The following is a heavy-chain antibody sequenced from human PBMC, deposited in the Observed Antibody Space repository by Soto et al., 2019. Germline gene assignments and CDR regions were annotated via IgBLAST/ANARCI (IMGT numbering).Heavy chain of an antibody. J-gene: IGHJ5*01. CDR1: GFSVSSNDW. CDR3: ARSTMIGPARRLDS. CDR2: VFRSGET. D-gene: IGHD3-10*02. V-gene: IGHV4-4*02. Sequence: QVQLQESGPGLVKPSGTLSLICSVSGFSVSSNDWWTWVRQPPGKGLEWIGEVFRSGETNSNPSLKSRVTMSVDMSKNHFSLTLNFVTAADTGIYYCARSTMIGPARRLDSWGPGTLVTVSA.